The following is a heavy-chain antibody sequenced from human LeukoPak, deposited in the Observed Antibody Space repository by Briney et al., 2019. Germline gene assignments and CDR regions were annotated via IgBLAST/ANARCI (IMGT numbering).Heavy chain of an antibody. D-gene: IGHD6-13*01. CDR2: ISSSSSYI. CDR1: GFTFSSYS. J-gene: IGHJ4*02. CDR3: ARGGRYSSSWYGRAFDY. V-gene: IGHV3-21*01. Sequence: PGGSLRLSCAASGFTFSSYSMNWVRQAPGKGLEWVSSISSSSSYIYYADPVKGRFTISRDNAKNSLYLQMNSLRAEDTAVYYCARGGRYSSSWYGRAFDYWGQGTLVTVSS.